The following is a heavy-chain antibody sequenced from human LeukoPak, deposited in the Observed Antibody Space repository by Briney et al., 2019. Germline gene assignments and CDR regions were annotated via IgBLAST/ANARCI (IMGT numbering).Heavy chain of an antibody. Sequence: ASVKVSCKASGYTFTTYYMHWVRQAPGQGLEWMGIINPSGGGTSYAQNFRGRVSMTGDTSTSTAYMELTSLISEDTAVYYCARSALSGTGYFDYWGQGTLVTVSS. CDR1: GYTFTTYY. J-gene: IGHJ4*02. D-gene: IGHD1-1*01. CDR3: ARSALSGTGYFDY. CDR2: INPSGGGT. V-gene: IGHV1-46*01.